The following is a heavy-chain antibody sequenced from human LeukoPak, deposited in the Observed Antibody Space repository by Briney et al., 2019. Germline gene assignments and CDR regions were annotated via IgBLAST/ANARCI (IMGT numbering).Heavy chain of an antibody. CDR3: ARDPMAIHYDSSAYYDY. CDR1: GFTFSSNW. Sequence: PGGSLRLSCAGSGFTFSSNWMHWVRQAPGKGLEWVANIKQDGSEKHYVDSVKGRFTISRDNAKNSLYLQMNSLRAEDTAVYYCARDPMAIHYDSSAYYDYWGQGTLVTVSS. CDR2: IKQDGSEK. D-gene: IGHD3-22*01. J-gene: IGHJ4*02. V-gene: IGHV3-7*01.